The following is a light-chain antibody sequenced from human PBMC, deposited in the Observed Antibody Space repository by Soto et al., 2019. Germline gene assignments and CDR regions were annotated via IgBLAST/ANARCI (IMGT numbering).Light chain of an antibody. J-gene: IGKJ1*01. CDR2: KAS. Sequence: DMQMTQSPSTLSASVGDRVTITCRASQSINKWLAWYQQKPGKAPKLLIYKASTLEIGVPSRFSGSGSGTEFILNISNLQPDDFATYYCQQYGNFWTFGPGTKVEIK. CDR1: QSINKW. V-gene: IGKV1-5*03. CDR3: QQYGNFWT.